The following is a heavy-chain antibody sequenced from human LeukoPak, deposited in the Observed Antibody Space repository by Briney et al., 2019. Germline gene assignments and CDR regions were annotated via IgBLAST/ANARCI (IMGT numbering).Heavy chain of an antibody. J-gene: IGHJ4*02. CDR2: IYHSGST. V-gene: IGHV4-30-2*01. Sequence: TSETLSLTCAVSGGSISSGGYSWSWIRQPPGKGLEWIGYIYHSGSTYYNPSLKSRVTISVDRSKNQFSLKLSSVTAADTAVYYCARDRPPTDWGQGTLVTVSS. CDR3: ARDRPPTD. CDR1: GGSISSGGYS.